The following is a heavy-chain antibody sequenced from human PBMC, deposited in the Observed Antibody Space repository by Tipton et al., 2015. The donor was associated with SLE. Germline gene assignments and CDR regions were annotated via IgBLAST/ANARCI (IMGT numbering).Heavy chain of an antibody. V-gene: IGHV3-48*03. CDR3: ARAIGGDAFDI. J-gene: IGHJ3*02. Sequence: SLRLSCAASGFTFSSYEMNWVRQAPGKGLEWVSYISSSGGTIFYADSVRGRFTISRDNAKNSLYLQMNSLRAEDTAVYYCARAIGGDAFDIWGQGTMVTVSS. CDR2: ISSSGGTI. CDR1: GFTFSSYE. D-gene: IGHD4-23*01.